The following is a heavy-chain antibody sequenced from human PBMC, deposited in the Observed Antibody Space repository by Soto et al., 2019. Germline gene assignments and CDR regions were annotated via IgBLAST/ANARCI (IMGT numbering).Heavy chain of an antibody. Sequence: EVQLVESGGGLIQPGGSLRLSCAASGFIVTNNYMSWVRQAPGKGLEWVSVIYSGGNTYYGDSVKGRFTISRDSSKNTLYLQRNILRAEDTAVYYCARKLALDYGLDVWGQGTTVSVSS. CDR1: GFIVTNNY. V-gene: IGHV3-53*01. J-gene: IGHJ6*02. CDR2: IYSGGNT. CDR3: ARKLALDYGLDV.